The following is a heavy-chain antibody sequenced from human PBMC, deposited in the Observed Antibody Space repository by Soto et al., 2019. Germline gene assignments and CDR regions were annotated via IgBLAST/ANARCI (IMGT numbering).Heavy chain of an antibody. J-gene: IGHJ3*02. D-gene: IGHD5-12*01. CDR2: LDWNGVSI. Sequence: VQLVESGGGLVQPGRSLRLSCPASGFSFDDYVMHWVRQGPGKGLEWVSGLDWNGVSIGYADSVKGRFTISRDNAKNSLYLQMNSLRSEDTALYYCAKDIARYSGYEGAFDIWGQGTMVTVSS. CDR3: AKDIARYSGYEGAFDI. V-gene: IGHV3-9*01. CDR1: GFSFDDYV.